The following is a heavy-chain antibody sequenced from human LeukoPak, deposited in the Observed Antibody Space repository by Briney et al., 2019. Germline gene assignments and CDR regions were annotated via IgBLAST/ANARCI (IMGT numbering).Heavy chain of an antibody. CDR3: ASHEGGYSYGYVEY. V-gene: IGHV4-59*08. CDR2: ISYSGST. Sequence: PSETLSLTCTVSGGSINSYYWSWIRQPPGKGLEWIGYISYSGSTNYNPSLKSRVTISVDTSKNQFSLKLSSVTAADTAVYYCASHEGGYSYGYVEYWGQGTLVTVSS. D-gene: IGHD5-18*01. CDR1: GGSINSYY. J-gene: IGHJ4*02.